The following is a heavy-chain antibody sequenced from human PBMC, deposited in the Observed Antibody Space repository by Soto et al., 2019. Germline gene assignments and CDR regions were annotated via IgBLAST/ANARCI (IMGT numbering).Heavy chain of an antibody. CDR2: IIPIFATA. J-gene: IGHJ5*02. V-gene: IGHV1-69*13. Sequence: ASVKVSCKASGGTFSTYGICWVRQAPGQGLEWMGGIIPIFATANYAQRFQGRVTITADESTSTAYMELSSLRSDDTAIYYCARMATFGSLNWFDPWGQGTLVTVSS. D-gene: IGHD3-16*01. CDR3: ARMATFGSLNWFDP. CDR1: GGTFSTYG.